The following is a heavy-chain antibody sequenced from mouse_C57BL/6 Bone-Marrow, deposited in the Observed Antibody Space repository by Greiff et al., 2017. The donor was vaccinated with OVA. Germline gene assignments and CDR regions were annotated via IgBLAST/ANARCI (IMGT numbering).Heavy chain of an antibody. J-gene: IGHJ1*03. V-gene: IGHV10-1*01. CDR2: IRSKSNNYAT. CDR3: VRLFQGYFDV. Sequence: EVKLVESGGGLVQPKGSLKLSCAASGFSFNTYAMNWVRQAPGKGLEWVARIRSKSNNYATYYADSVKDRFTISRDDSESMLYLQMNNLKTEDTAMYYCVRLFQGYFDVWGTGTTVTVSS. CDR1: GFSFNTYA.